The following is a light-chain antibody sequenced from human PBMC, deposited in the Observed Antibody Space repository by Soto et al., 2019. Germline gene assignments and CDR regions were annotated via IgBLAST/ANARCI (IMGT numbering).Light chain of an antibody. V-gene: IGKV1-39*01. Sequence: DIQMTQSPSSLSASVGDRVTITCRASQSIGYYLNWYQQKPGTAPKLLIYAASSLQSGVPSRFSGSGSGTDFTLTISSLQPEDFDTYYCQQSYSTPQNTFGQGTKLEIK. J-gene: IGKJ2*01. CDR1: QSIGYY. CDR2: AAS. CDR3: QQSYSTPQNT.